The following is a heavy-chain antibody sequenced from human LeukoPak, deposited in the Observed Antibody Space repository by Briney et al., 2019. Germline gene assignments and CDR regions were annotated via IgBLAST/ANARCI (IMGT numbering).Heavy chain of an antibody. D-gene: IGHD5-18*01. J-gene: IGHJ4*02. V-gene: IGHV1-46*01. CDR1: GYTFTSYY. CDR2: INPSGGST. CDR3: ARARSYGYYLDY. Sequence: GASVKVSCKASGYTFTSYYMHRVRQAPGQGLEWMGIINPSGGSTTYAQKCQGRVTVTRDPSTSTVYMELSSLRSEDTAVYYCARARSYGYYLDYWGEGTLVTVSS.